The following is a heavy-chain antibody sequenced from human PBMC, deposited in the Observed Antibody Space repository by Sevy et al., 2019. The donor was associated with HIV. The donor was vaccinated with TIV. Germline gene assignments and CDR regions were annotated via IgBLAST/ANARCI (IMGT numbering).Heavy chain of an antibody. CDR3: VKDKVDGDSGYGSFDF. V-gene: IGHV3-9*01. CDR1: GFTFDDYA. J-gene: IGHJ4*02. Sequence: GGSLRLSCAASGFTFDDYAMHWVRQAPGKGLEWVSGLSRHIRTIGYADSVKGRFTISRDNARNSLYLQMNSLRAEDTAFYYCVKDKVDGDSGYGSFDFWGQGTLVTVSS. CDR2: LSRHIRTI. D-gene: IGHD5-12*01.